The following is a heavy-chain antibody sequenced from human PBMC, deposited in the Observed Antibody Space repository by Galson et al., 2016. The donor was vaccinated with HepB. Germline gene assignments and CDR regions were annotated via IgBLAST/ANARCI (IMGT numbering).Heavy chain of an antibody. CDR2: ISSDGSHK. CDR1: GFSFNSNT. Sequence: SLRLSCAASGFSFNSNTMHWARQAPGKGLEWVALISSDGSHKYYADSVKGRFTISRDNSKNTLYLQMDSLRAEVTAVFYCAKRGGLDYYFDYWGQGTLVTVSS. J-gene: IGHJ4*02. CDR3: AKRGGLDYYFDY. V-gene: IGHV3-30*18. D-gene: IGHD3-16*01.